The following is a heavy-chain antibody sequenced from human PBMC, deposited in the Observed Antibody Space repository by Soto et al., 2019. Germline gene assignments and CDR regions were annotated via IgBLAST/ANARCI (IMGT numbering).Heavy chain of an antibody. CDR3: ARVSEMGTVTKGYYYYMDV. Sequence: QVQLVQSGAEVKKPGSSVKVSCKASGDTFSNYTISWVRQVPGQGLEWMGRIIPILNIANYPQKFQGRVTITADKSTSTAYMELSSLRSEDTAVYYCARVSEMGTVTKGYYYYMDVWGKGTTVTVSS. V-gene: IGHV1-69*02. CDR2: IIPILNIA. J-gene: IGHJ6*03. CDR1: GDTFSNYT. D-gene: IGHD4-17*01.